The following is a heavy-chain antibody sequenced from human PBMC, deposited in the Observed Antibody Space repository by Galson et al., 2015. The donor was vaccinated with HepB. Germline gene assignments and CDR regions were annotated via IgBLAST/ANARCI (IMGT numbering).Heavy chain of an antibody. D-gene: IGHD3-10*01. Sequence: SVKVSCKASGYTFTGYYMHWVRQAPGQGLEWMGWINPNSGGANYAQKFQGWVTMTRDTSISTAYMELSRLRSDDTAVYYCARDFGEPWSTLGYYYYYGMDVWGQGTTVTVSS. CDR3: ARDFGEPWSTLGYYYYYGMDV. V-gene: IGHV1-2*04. CDR2: INPNSGGA. CDR1: GYTFTGYY. J-gene: IGHJ6*02.